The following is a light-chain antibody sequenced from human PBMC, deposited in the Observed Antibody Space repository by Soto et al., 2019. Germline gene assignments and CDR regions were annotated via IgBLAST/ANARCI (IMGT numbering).Light chain of an antibody. CDR3: QTWGTGIRV. Sequence: QLVLTQAPSDSASLGASVKLTCTLSSGHSSYAIAWHQQQPEKGPRYLMNVNSDGSHSKGDGIPDRFSGSSSGAERYLTISSLQSEDEADYYCQTWGTGIRVFGGGTKLTVL. J-gene: IGLJ3*02. CDR2: VNSDGSH. V-gene: IGLV4-69*01. CDR1: SGHSSYA.